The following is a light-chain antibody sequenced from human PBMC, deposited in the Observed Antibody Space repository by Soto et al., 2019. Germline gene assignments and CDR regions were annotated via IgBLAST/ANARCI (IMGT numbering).Light chain of an antibody. CDR2: AAS. CDR1: QGISNY. CDR3: QNYDSAPIT. J-gene: IGKJ5*01. V-gene: IGKV1-27*01. Sequence: DIKMTQSPSSLSASVGNRVSITCRASQGISNYLAWYQQKPGKVPKVLIYAASTLQPGVPSRFSGSGFGTDFTLTISSLQPDDVGTYFCQNYDSAPITFGQGTRLEIK.